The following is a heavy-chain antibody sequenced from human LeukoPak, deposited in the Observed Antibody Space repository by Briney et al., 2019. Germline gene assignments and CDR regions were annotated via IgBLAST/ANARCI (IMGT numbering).Heavy chain of an antibody. CDR2: ISAYNGNT. V-gene: IGHV1-18*01. Sequence: ASVKVSCKASGYTFTSFGFSWVRQAPGQGLEWMGWISAYNGNTNYAQKFQGRVTMTTDTSTSTAYMELRSLRSDDTAVYYCARDWGYSDYSIGNYWGQGTLVTVSP. CDR3: ARDWGYSDYSIGNY. D-gene: IGHD4-11*01. J-gene: IGHJ4*02. CDR1: GYTFTSFG.